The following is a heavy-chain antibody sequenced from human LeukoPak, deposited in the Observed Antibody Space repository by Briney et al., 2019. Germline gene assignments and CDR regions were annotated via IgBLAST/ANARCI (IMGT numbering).Heavy chain of an antibody. CDR3: AILTGTFFGNWFDP. CDR2: MNPNSGNT. Sequence: GASVKVSCKASGYTFTSYDINWVRPATGQGLEWMGWMNPNSGNTGYAQKFQGRVTMTRNTSISTAYMELSSLRSEDTAVYYCAILTGTFFGNWFDPWGQGTLVTVSS. J-gene: IGHJ5*02. V-gene: IGHV1-8*01. D-gene: IGHD1-7*01. CDR1: GYTFTSYD.